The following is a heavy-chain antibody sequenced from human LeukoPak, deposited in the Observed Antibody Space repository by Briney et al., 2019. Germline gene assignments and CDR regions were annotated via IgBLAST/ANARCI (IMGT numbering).Heavy chain of an antibody. J-gene: IGHJ4*02. V-gene: IGHV3-23*01. Sequence: GGSLRLSCAASGFTFSSYAMSWVRQAPGKGLEWVSAISGSGGSTYYADSVKGRFTISRDNSKNTLYLQMNSLRAEDTAVYYCAKEPYYDILTGYYRSSGFDHWGQGTLVTVSS. CDR2: ISGSGGST. CDR1: GFTFSSYA. CDR3: AKEPYYDILTGYYRSSGFDH. D-gene: IGHD3-9*01.